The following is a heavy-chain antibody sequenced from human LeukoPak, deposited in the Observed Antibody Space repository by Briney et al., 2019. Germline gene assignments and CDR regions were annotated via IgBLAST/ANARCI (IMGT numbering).Heavy chain of an antibody. D-gene: IGHD1-1*01. CDR1: GFTFSSYS. V-gene: IGHV3-21*01. Sequence: PGGSLRLSCAASGFTFSSYSMNWVRQAPGKGLEWVSSISSSSSYIYYADSVKGRFTISRDNAKNTLYLQMNSLRVDDTAVYYCARDRFWNQYDPWGQGTLVTVSS. CDR2: ISSSSSYI. J-gene: IGHJ5*02. CDR3: ARDRFWNQYDP.